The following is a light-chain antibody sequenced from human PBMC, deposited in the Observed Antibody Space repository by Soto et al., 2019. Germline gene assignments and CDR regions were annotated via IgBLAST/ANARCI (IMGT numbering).Light chain of an antibody. J-gene: IGKJ1*01. CDR2: GAS. V-gene: IGKV3-20*01. CDR3: QQHGHSLWT. CDR1: QSVSSGH. Sequence: DIVLTQSPGTLSLSPGERASLSCRASQSVSSGHLAWYQQKPGQAPRLLIYGASSRATGIPDRFSGSGSGTDFTLTISRLEPEYYAMYYCQQHGHSLWTLGQGTKVDIK.